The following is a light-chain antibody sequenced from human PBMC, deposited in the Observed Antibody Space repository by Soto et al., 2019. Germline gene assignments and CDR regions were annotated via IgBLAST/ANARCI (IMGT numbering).Light chain of an antibody. CDR1: QSVLYSSNNKNY. Sequence: DIVMTQSPDSLAVSLGERATFNCKSSQSVLYSSNNKNYLAWYQQKPGQPPKLLISWASTRESGVPDRFSGSGSGTDFTLTISSLQAEDVAVYYCQQYYATPYTFGQGTKLEIK. V-gene: IGKV4-1*01. CDR2: WAS. J-gene: IGKJ2*01. CDR3: QQYYATPYT.